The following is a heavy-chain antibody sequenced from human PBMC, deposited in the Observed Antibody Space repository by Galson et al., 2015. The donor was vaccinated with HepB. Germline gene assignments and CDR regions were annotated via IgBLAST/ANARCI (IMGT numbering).Heavy chain of an antibody. V-gene: IGHV2-5*01. CDR3: AHSRWIYCSGGSCYWTEYDY. J-gene: IGHJ4*02. CDR1: GFSLSTSGVS. Sequence: PALVNPTQTLTLTCTFSGFSLSTSGVSVGWIRQPPGKALEWLALIYWNDEERYSPSLKSRLSITKDTSKNQVVLTMTNMDPVDTATYYCAHSRWIYCSGGSCYWTEYDYWGQGTLVTVSS. CDR2: IYWNDEE. D-gene: IGHD2-15*01.